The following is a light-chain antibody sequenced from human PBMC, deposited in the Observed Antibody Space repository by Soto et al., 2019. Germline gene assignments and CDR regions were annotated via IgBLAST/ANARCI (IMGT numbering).Light chain of an antibody. V-gene: IGKV3-20*01. CDR1: QSVSSSY. Sequence: ESVLTQSPGTLSLSPGERATLSCRASQSVSSSYLAWYQQKPGKAPRLLIYGASSRATGITDMFSGSGSGTDFTLTISSLEPEFFAVYYCQPSGSSFTFGPGTKVDIQ. CDR3: QPSGSSFT. J-gene: IGKJ3*01. CDR2: GAS.